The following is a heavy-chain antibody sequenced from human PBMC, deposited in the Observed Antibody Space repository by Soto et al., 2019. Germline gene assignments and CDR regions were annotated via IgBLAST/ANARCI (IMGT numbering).Heavy chain of an antibody. D-gene: IGHD2-2*01. J-gene: IGHJ6*02. CDR2: IYYSGST. CDR3: ARDRRYCSSTSCPSYYYGMDV. Sequence: SATLSLTCTVSGGSISSGGYYWSWIRQHPGKGLEWIGYIYYSGSTYYNPSLKSRVTISVDTSKNQFSLKLSSVTAADTAVYYCARDRRYCSSTSCPSYYYGMDVWGQGTTGTVS. V-gene: IGHV4-31*03. CDR1: GGSISSGGYY.